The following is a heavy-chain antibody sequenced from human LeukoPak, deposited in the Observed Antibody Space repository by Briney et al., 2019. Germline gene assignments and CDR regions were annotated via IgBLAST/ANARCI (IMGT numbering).Heavy chain of an antibody. CDR1: GFTVNRNY. Sequence: GGSLRLSCAASGFTVNRNYMIWVRQAPGKGLECVSVIYSGGTTWYADSVKGRFTISRDTNTLYLQMNSLRAEDTAVYYCARKSDSLLVREGDCWGQGTLATVSS. J-gene: IGHJ4*02. CDR3: ARKSDSLLVREGDC. D-gene: IGHD3-10*01. V-gene: IGHV3-66*01. CDR2: IYSGGTT.